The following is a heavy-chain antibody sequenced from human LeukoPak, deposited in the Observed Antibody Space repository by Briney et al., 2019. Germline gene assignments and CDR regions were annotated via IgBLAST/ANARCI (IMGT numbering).Heavy chain of an antibody. CDR2: ISYDGSNK. D-gene: IGHD6-13*01. J-gene: IGHJ5*02. CDR3: ARGSARSSWQYNWFDP. Sequence: PGRSLRLSCAASGFTFSSYAMHWVRQAPGKGLEWVAVISYDGSNKYYADSVKGRFTISRDNSKNTLYLQMNSLRAEDTAVYYCARGSARSSWQYNWFDPWGQGTLVTVFS. V-gene: IGHV3-30*04. CDR1: GFTFSSYA.